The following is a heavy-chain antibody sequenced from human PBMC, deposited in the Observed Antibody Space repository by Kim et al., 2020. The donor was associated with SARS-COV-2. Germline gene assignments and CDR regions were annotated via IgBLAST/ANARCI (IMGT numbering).Heavy chain of an antibody. CDR3: ARGGGSGSYSGDAFDI. V-gene: IGHV3-13*04. CDR1: GFTFSSYD. D-gene: IGHD3-10*01. Sequence: GGSLRLSCAASGFTFSSYDMHWVRQATGKGLEWVSAIGTAGDTYYPGSVKGRFTISRENAKNSLYLQMNSLRAGDTAMYYCARGGGSGSYSGDAFDIWGQGTMVTVSS. CDR2: IGTAGDT. J-gene: IGHJ3*02.